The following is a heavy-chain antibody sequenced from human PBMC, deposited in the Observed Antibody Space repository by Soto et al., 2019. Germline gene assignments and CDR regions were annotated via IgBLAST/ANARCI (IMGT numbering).Heavy chain of an antibody. V-gene: IGHV1-69*13. CDR3: ARVSEYSSSSGYY. CDR2: IIPIFGTA. CDR1: GGTFSSYA. J-gene: IGHJ4*02. Sequence: ASVKVSFTAFGGTFSSYAISWVRQAPGQGLEWMGGIIPIFGTANYAQKFQGRVTITADESTSTAYMELSSLRSEDTAVYYCARVSEYSSSSGYYWGQGTLVTVSS. D-gene: IGHD6-6*01.